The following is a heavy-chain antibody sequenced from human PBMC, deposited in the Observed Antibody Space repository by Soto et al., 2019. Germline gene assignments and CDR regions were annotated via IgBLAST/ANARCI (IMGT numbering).Heavy chain of an antibody. D-gene: IGHD2-2*01. CDR1: GYTFTSYD. CDR2: MNPNSGNT. V-gene: IGHV1-8*01. J-gene: IGHJ6*04. Sequence: VKVSCKASGYTFTSYDINWVRQATGLGLEWMGWMNPNSGNTGYAQNFQGRVTMTRDTSINTAYMELSSLRSEDTAVYFCARSYCSSTSCRQLDVWGKGTTVTVSS. CDR3: ARSYCSSTSCRQLDV.